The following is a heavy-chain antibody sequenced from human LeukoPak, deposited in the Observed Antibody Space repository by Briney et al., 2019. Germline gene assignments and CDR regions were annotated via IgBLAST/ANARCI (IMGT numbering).Heavy chain of an antibody. J-gene: IGHJ6*03. CDR1: GGTFSSDA. V-gene: IGHV1-69*13. D-gene: IGHD3-9*01. CDR2: IIPIFGTA. CDR3: ARVSRDDILTGYYIARGNYYYMDV. Sequence: GASVKVSCKASGGTFSSDAISWVRQAPGQGLEWMGGIIPIFGTANYAQKFQGRVTITADESTSTAYMELSSLRSEDTAVYYCARVSRDDILTGYYIARGNYYYMDVWGKGTTVTISS.